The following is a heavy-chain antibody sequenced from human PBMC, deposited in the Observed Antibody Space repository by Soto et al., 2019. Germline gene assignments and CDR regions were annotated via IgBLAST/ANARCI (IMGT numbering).Heavy chain of an antibody. Sequence: GGSLRLSCAASGFTFSSYAMHWVRQAPGKGLEWVAVISYDGSNKYYADSVKGRFTISRDNSKNTLYLQMNSLRAEDTAVYYCARDRGANYDILTEFYYYYGMDVWGQGTTVTVSS. CDR3: ARDRGANYDILTEFYYYYGMDV. J-gene: IGHJ6*02. CDR2: ISYDGSNK. CDR1: GFTFSSYA. D-gene: IGHD3-9*01. V-gene: IGHV3-30-3*01.